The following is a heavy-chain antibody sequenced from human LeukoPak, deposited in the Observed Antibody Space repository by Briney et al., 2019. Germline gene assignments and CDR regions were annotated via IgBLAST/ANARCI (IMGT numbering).Heavy chain of an antibody. CDR2: IIPIFGTA. J-gene: IGHJ4*02. D-gene: IGHD3-16*02. Sequence: GASVKVSCKASGGTFSSYAISWVRQAPGQGLEWMGGIIPIFGTANYAQKFQGRVTITADESTSTAYMELSSLRSEDTAVYYCARARYPGFWGSYRYMGYYFDYWGQGTLVTVSS. CDR3: ARARYPGFWGSYRYMGYYFDY. V-gene: IGHV1-69*13. CDR1: GGTFSSYA.